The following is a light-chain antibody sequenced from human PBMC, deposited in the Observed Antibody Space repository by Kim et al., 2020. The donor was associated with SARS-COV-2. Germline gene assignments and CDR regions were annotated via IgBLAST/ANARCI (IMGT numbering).Light chain of an antibody. CDR2: GKN. CDR3: NGRDSSSDHWV. CDR1: SLRKYD. V-gene: IGLV3-19*01. Sequence: AVGQTIRMTCQGDSLRKYDESWYQQRPGQAPVLVIYGKNYRPSGIPERFSGSSSGNTASLTITGAQAEDEADYYCNGRDSSSDHWVFGGGTQLTVL. J-gene: IGLJ3*02.